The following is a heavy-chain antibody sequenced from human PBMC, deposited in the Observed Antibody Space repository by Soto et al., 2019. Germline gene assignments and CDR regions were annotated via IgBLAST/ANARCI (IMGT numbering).Heavy chain of an antibody. CDR3: ARVRYGDYGRFDP. V-gene: IGHV3-74*01. CDR1: GFTFSSYW. D-gene: IGHD4-17*01. Sequence: EVQLVESGGGLVQPGGSLTLSYTASGFTFSSYWMHWIRQVPGKGLVWVSRINSDASTTTYADSVKGRFTISRDNAKNTLYLQMNSLRAEDTAVHYCARVRYGDYGRFDPWGQGTLVTVSS. CDR2: INSDASTT. J-gene: IGHJ5*02.